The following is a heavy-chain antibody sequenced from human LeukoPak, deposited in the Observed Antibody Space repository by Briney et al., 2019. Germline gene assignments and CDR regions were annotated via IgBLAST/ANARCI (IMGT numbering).Heavy chain of an antibody. J-gene: IGHJ6*02. V-gene: IGHV3-33*01. CDR2: IWYDGSNK. D-gene: IGHD6-6*01. CDR1: GFTFSSYG. Sequence: PGRSLRLSCAASGFTFSSYGMHWVRQAPGKGLEWVAVIWYDGSNKYYADSVKGRFTISRDNSKNTLYLQMNSLRAEDTAVYYCARGHDGLIAARQRDYYYYGMDVWGQGTTVTVSS. CDR3: ARGHDGLIAARQRDYYYYGMDV.